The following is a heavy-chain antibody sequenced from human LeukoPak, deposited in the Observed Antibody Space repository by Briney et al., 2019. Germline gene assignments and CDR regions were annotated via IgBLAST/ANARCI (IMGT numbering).Heavy chain of an antibody. CDR1: GGSISSSSYY. J-gene: IGHJ6*03. CDR3: ARDLRTTGAVYATTHYYYYMDV. CDR2: IYYSGST. Sequence: PSETLSLTCTVSGGSISSSSYYGGWIRQPPGKGLEWIGSIYYSGSTYYNPSLKSRVTISVDTSKNQFSLKLSSVTAADTAVYYCARDLRTTGAVYATTHYYYYMDVWGKGTTVTVSS. V-gene: IGHV4-39*07. D-gene: IGHD2-8*01.